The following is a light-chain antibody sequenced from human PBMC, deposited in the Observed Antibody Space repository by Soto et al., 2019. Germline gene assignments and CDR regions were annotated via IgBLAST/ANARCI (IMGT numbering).Light chain of an antibody. V-gene: IGLV2-14*03. CDR3: SSYTGTSTQV. CDR1: ISDVGHYDY. Sequence: QSALTQPASVSGSPGQSITISCTGSISDVGHYDYVSWFQQHPGRAPTLLIYDVTYRPSGVSNRFSGAKSGSTASLTISGLRTEDEANYYCSSYTGTSTQVFGTGTKVTVL. CDR2: DVT. J-gene: IGLJ1*01.